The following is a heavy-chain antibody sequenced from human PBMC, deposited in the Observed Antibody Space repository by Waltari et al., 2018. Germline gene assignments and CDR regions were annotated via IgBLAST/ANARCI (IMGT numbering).Heavy chain of an antibody. D-gene: IGHD6-19*01. Sequence: EVQLVQSGAEVKKPGESLRISCWVSGSRFTNYWIAWVRQMPGKGLEWLGIIYPGDSNPLYSPSFQGQVTISADKSISTAYLQWSSLQASDTAMYYCARQGGLVRTSGPDYWGQGTLVTVSS. CDR3: ARQGGLVRTSGPDY. V-gene: IGHV5-51*01. CDR1: GSRFTNYW. CDR2: IYPGDSNP. J-gene: IGHJ4*02.